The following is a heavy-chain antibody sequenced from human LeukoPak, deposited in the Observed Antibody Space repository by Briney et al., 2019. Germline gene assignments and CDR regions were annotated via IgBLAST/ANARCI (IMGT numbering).Heavy chain of an antibody. J-gene: IGHJ6*02. D-gene: IGHD6-19*01. V-gene: IGHV1-18*01. CDR3: ARGLVAGTWNYYYYGMDV. CDR1: GYTFTSYG. CDR2: ISAYNGNT. Sequence: ASVKVSCKASGYTFTSYGISWVRQAPGQGLEWMGWISAYNGNTNYAQKLQGRVTMTTDTSTSTAYIELRSLRSDDTAVYYCARGLVAGTWNYYYYGMDVWGQGTTVTVSS.